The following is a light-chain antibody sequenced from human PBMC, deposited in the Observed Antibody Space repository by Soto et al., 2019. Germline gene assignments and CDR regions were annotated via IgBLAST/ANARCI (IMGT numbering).Light chain of an antibody. V-gene: IGKV3-11*01. CDR3: QPRTNWPVT. CDR2: DAS. J-gene: IGKJ4*01. Sequence: EIVLTQSPATLSLSPGERATLSCRASQSVSSYLVWYQQKPGQAPRVLISDASNRATGIPARFSGSGSGTDFTLTISVLEPADFAVNYCQPRTNWPVTFGGGTKVEIK. CDR1: QSVSSY.